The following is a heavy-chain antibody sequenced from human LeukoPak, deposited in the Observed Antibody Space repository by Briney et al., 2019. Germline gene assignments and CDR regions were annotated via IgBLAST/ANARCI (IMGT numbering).Heavy chain of an antibody. CDR2: ISGSGGST. J-gene: IGHJ5*02. CDR3: AKGRVCAGCYSGSQNNWFDP. Sequence: PGGSLRLSCAASGFTFSSYAMSWVRQAPGKGLEWVSAISGSGGSTYCADSVKGRFAISRDNSKNTLYLQMNSLRAEDTAVYYCAKGRVCAGCYSGSQNNWFDPWGQGTLVTVSS. D-gene: IGHD2-21*02. V-gene: IGHV3-23*01. CDR1: GFTFSSYA.